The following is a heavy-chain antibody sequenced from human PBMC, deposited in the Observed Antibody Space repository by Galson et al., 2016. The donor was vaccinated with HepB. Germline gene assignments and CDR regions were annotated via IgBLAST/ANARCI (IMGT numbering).Heavy chain of an antibody. CDR3: ARLRRWKYDFWSGIVYYFDY. CDR2: IYSGGST. CDR1: GFTVSNNY. Sequence: SLRLSCAASGFTVSNNYMSWVRQAPGKGLEWVSLIYSGGSTYYADSAKGRFTISRDNSKNTLYLQMNSLRAEDTAVYYYARLRRWKYDFWSGIVYYFDYWGQGTLVTVSS. J-gene: IGHJ4*02. V-gene: IGHV3-53*01. D-gene: IGHD3-3*01.